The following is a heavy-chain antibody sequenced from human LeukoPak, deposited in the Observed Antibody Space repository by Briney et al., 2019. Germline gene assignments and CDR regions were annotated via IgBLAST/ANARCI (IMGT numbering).Heavy chain of an antibody. CDR3: ARDGGTRLGFDP. CDR1: SESSGGDD. V-gene: IGHV4-34*01. Sequence: SETLSLTCAMHSESSGGDDWTWIRQPPGKGLEWIGEVSPGGSTRYNPSLRSRVTISLDTSRRRFSLRLSSVTAADTGVYYCARDGGTRLGFDPWGQGTLVTVSS. D-gene: IGHD3-16*01. CDR2: VSPGGST. J-gene: IGHJ5*02.